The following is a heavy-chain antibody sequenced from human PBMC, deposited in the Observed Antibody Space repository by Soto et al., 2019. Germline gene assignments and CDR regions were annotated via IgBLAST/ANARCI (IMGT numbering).Heavy chain of an antibody. D-gene: IGHD3-9*01. CDR2: ISTRSHYI. CDR1: GFTFSNYN. J-gene: IGHJ4*02. V-gene: IGHV3-21*01. Sequence: LRLSCAASGFTFSNYNMNWVRQAPGKGLEWVASISTRSHYIYYADSLKGRFTISRDNAKNSVDLQISSLRAEDTAVYYCARDSSTGYYLSDFDYWGQGTLVTVSS. CDR3: ARDSSTGYYLSDFDY.